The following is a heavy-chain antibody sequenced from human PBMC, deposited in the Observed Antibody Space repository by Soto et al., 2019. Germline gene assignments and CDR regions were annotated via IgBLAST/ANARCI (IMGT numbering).Heavy chain of an antibody. Sequence: SVTVSCKASGGTFSSYAISWVRQAPGQGLEWMGGIIPIFGTANYAEKFQGRGTFTADESTSTAYMELSSLRSEDTAGYYCARVDFWSGQPFDYWGQGTLVTVSS. CDR2: IIPIFGTA. CDR3: ARVDFWSGQPFDY. CDR1: GGTFSSYA. V-gene: IGHV1-69*13. J-gene: IGHJ4*02. D-gene: IGHD3-3*01.